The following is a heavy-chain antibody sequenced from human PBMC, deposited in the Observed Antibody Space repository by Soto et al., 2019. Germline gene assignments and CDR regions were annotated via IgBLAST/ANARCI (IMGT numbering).Heavy chain of an antibody. CDR3: ARITSYCSSTSCYFFYYYYYYMDV. V-gene: IGHV2-26*01. D-gene: IGHD2-2*01. Sequence: QVTLKESGPVLVKPTETLTLTCTVSGFSLSNARMGVSWIRQPPGKALEWLAHIFSNDEKSYSTSLKSRLTISKDTSKSQVVLTMTNMDPVDTATYYCARITSYCSSTSCYFFYYYYYYMDVWGKGTTVTVSS. CDR2: IFSNDEK. CDR1: GFSLSNARMG. J-gene: IGHJ6*03.